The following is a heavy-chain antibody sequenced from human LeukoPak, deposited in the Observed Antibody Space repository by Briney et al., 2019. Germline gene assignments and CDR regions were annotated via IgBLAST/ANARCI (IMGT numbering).Heavy chain of an antibody. D-gene: IGHD3-10*01. CDR1: GGSISSYY. J-gene: IGHJ3*02. CDR3: ARDLRGSNAFDI. Sequence: SETLSLTCTVSGGSISSYYWSWIRQPPGKGLEYIGYIYYSGSTNYNPSLKSRVTISVDASKNQFSLKLNSVTAADTAVYYCARDLRGSNAFDIWGQGTMVTVSS. V-gene: IGHV4-59*01. CDR2: IYYSGST.